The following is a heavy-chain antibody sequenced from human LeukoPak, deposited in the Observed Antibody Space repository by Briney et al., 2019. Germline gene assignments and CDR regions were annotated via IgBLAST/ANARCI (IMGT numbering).Heavy chain of an antibody. CDR1: GFTFDDYA. CDR3: TRNAFDM. V-gene: IGHV3-9*01. J-gene: IGHJ3*02. Sequence: GRSLRLSCAASGFTFDDYAMHWVRQAPGKGLEWVSGISWNSGSIGYADSVKGRFTISRDNAKNSLYLQMNSLRAEDTAVYYCTRNAFDMWGQGTMVTVSS. CDR2: ISWNSGSI.